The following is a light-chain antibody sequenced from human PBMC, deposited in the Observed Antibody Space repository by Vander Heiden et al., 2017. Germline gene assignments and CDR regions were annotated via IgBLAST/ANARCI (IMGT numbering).Light chain of an antibody. CDR1: QSVSSY. Sequence: EIVLTHSPATLSLSPGERPTLPCRAGQSVSSYLAWYQQKPGQAPRLLNYDASNRATGIPARFSGSGSGTDFTLTISSLEPEDFAVYYCQQRSNWPLTFGGGTKVEIK. CDR3: QQRSNWPLT. V-gene: IGKV3-11*01. CDR2: DAS. J-gene: IGKJ4*01.